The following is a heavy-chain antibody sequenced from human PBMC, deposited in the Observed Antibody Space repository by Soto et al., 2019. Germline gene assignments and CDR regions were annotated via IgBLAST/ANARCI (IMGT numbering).Heavy chain of an antibody. J-gene: IGHJ6*02. Sequence: QVQLVQSGAEVKKPGSSVKVSCKASGGTFSSYTISWVRQAPGQGLEWMGRIIPILGIANYAQKFQGRVTITADKSTSTAYMELSSLRSEDTAVYYCARGSRRDGYNLTPSYYYGMDVWGQGTTVTVSS. CDR2: IIPILGIA. V-gene: IGHV1-69*02. CDR3: ARGSRRDGYNLTPSYYYGMDV. D-gene: IGHD5-12*01. CDR1: GGTFSSYT.